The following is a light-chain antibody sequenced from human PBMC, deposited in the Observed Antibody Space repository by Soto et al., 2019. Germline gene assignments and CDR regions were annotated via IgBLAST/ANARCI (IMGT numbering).Light chain of an antibody. CDR3: QQYYSYPPT. CDR1: QGISSY. J-gene: IGKJ4*01. CDR2: AAS. Sequence: AIRMTQSPSSFSASTGDRVTITCRASQGISSYLACYQHKTGKAPKLLIYAASTLQSGVPSRFSGSGSGTDFTLTIRCLQSEDFATYYCQQYYSYPPTFGGGTKVEIK. V-gene: IGKV1-8*01.